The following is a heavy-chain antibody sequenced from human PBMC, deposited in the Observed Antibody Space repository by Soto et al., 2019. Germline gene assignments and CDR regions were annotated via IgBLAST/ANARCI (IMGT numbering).Heavy chain of an antibody. CDR3: AKVTTIAAAGTGGFDY. CDR2: ISYDGSNK. J-gene: IGHJ4*02. V-gene: IGHV3-30*18. Sequence: GGSLRLSCAASGFTFSSYGMHWVRQAPGKGLEWVAVISYDGSNKYYADSVKGRFTISRDNSKNTLYLQMNSLRAEDTAVYYCAKVTTIAAAGTGGFDYWGQGTLVTVSS. CDR1: GFTFSSYG. D-gene: IGHD6-13*01.